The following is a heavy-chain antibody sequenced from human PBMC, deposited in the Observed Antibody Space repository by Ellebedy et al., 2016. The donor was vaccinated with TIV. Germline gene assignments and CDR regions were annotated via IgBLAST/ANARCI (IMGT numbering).Heavy chain of an antibody. V-gene: IGHV3-13*01. D-gene: IGHD5-24*01. Sequence: GESLKISCAASGFTFSSHDMHWVRQPTGKGLEWVSGITSAGDTYDLGSVKGRFIISRDSAKNSLYLQMNSLRAEDTAVYYSARATSGFDYWGQGALATVSS. CDR2: ITSAGDT. CDR3: ARATSGFDY. CDR1: GFTFSSHD. J-gene: IGHJ4*02.